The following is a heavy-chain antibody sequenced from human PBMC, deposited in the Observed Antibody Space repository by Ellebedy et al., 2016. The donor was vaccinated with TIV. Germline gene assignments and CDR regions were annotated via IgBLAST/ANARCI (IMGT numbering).Heavy chain of an antibody. Sequence: SETLSLTCTVSGDSISRSSYYWGWIRQPPGKGLEWIGSIYYTGSTDYNPSLKSRVAISADTSTHQFSLRLSSVTAADTAVYYCARWFGELLYVRWFDPWGQGTLVTVSS. V-gene: IGHV4-39*01. D-gene: IGHD3-10*01. CDR2: IYYTGST. CDR3: ARWFGELLYVRWFDP. CDR1: GDSISRSSYY. J-gene: IGHJ5*02.